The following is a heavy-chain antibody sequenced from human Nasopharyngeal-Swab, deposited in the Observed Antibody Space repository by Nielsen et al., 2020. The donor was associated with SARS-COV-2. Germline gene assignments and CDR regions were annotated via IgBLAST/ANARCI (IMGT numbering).Heavy chain of an antibody. J-gene: IGHJ3*02. D-gene: IGHD5-18*01. V-gene: IGHV4-59*13. CDR2: IYYSGSI. CDR3: ARGAEYSYGYYAFAI. Sequence: SETLSLTCTVSGGSISYYYWTWIRQPPGKGLEWIGYIYYSGSIHYNPSLKSRVTISLDTSKNQFSLRLSSLTAADTAVYYCARGAEYSYGYYAFAIWGPGTMVTVSS. CDR1: GGSISYYY.